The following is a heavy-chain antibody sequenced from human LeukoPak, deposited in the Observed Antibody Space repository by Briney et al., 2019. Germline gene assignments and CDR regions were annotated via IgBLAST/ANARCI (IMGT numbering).Heavy chain of an antibody. CDR1: GGSISSNSYY. CDR2: VYYTGST. J-gene: IGHJ4*02. Sequence: SETLSLTCTVSGGSISSNSYYWGWIRQPPGKGLEWVGTVYYTGSTYYNLSLKSRVTISVDTSKKQFSLKLSSVTAADTAVYYCARLVRGIYDYFDYWGQGTLVTVSS. V-gene: IGHV4-39*07. D-gene: IGHD3-10*01. CDR3: ARLVRGIYDYFDY.